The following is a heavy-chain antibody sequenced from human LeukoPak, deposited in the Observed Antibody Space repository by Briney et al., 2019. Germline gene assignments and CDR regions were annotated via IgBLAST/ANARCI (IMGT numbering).Heavy chain of an antibody. CDR2: INPNSGGT. Sequence: ASVKVSCKASGYTFTGYYMHWVRQAPGQGLEWMGWINPNSGGTNYAQKFQGRVTMTRDTSISTAYMELSRLRSDDTAVYYCARDYGRIAVAGTDYWGLGTLVTVSS. CDR1: GYTFTGYY. V-gene: IGHV1-2*02. CDR3: ARDYGRIAVAGTDY. D-gene: IGHD6-19*01. J-gene: IGHJ4*02.